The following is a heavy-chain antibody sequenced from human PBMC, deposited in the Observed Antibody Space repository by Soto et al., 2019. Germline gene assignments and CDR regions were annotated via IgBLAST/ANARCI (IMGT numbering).Heavy chain of an antibody. J-gene: IGHJ6*02. V-gene: IGHV1-46*01. D-gene: IGHD3-22*01. CDR1: GYTFTSYY. CDR2: VNPSGGST. CDR3: AREHYYDSSGFEGYYYYGMDV. Sequence: GASVKVSCKASGYTFTSYYMHWVRQAPGQGLEWMGIVNPSGGSTSYAQKFQGRVTMTRDTSTSTVYMELSSLRSEDTAVYYCAREHYYDSSGFEGYYYYGMDVWGQGTTVTVS.